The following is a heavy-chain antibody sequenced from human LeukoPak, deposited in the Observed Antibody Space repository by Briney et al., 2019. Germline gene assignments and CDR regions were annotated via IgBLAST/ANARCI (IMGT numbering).Heavy chain of an antibody. CDR2: ISAYNGNT. D-gene: IGHD5-24*01. V-gene: IGHV1-18*01. CDR3: ARAGREMATIFHPRDY. Sequence: ASVKVSCKAPGYTFTSYGISWVRQAPGQGLEWMGWISAYNGNTNYAQKFQGRVTITTDTSTSTAYMELRSLRSDDTAVYYCARAGREMATIFHPRDYWGQGTLVTVSS. CDR1: GYTFTSYG. J-gene: IGHJ4*02.